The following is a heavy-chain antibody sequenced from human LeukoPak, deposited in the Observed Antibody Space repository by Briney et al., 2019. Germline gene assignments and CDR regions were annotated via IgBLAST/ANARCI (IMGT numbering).Heavy chain of an antibody. V-gene: IGHV1-18*01. D-gene: IGHD3-22*01. J-gene: IGHJ5*01. CDR2: ISAYNGNT. CDR3: ARGLGMGHDSSGSDWFDS. CDR1: GYTFTSYG. Sequence: ASVKVSCKASGYTFTSYGISWVRQATGQGLEWMGWISAYNGNTNYAQKLQGRVTMTTDTSTSTAYMELRSLRSDDTAVYYCARGLGMGHDSSGSDWFDSWGQGTLVTVSS.